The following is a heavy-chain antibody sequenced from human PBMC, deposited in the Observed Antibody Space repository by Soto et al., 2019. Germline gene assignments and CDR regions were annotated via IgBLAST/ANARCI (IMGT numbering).Heavy chain of an antibody. V-gene: IGHV4-39*01. CDR3: ARRNYDSSGYWFYP. J-gene: IGHJ5*02. CDR1: GGSISSSSYY. CDR2: IYYSGSA. D-gene: IGHD3-22*01. Sequence: SETLSLTCTVSGGSISSSSYYWGWIRQPPGKGLEWIGSIYYSGSAYYNPSLKSRVTVSVDTSKNQFSLKLSSVTAADTAVYYCARRNYDSSGYWFYPWGQGTLVTVS.